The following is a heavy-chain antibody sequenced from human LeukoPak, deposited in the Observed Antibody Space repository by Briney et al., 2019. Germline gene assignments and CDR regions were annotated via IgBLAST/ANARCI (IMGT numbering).Heavy chain of an antibody. V-gene: IGHV3-48*01. CDR3: AKTQLLDEDFFNF. D-gene: IGHD1-1*01. CDR1: GFTFSSYS. Sequence: GGSLRLSCAASGFTFSSYSMNWVRQAPGKGLEWVSYISSSSSTIYYADSVKGRFTISRDNAKNSLYLQMNSLRAEDTAVYYCAKTQLLDEDFFNFWGQGTMVTVSS. CDR2: ISSSSSTI. J-gene: IGHJ3*01.